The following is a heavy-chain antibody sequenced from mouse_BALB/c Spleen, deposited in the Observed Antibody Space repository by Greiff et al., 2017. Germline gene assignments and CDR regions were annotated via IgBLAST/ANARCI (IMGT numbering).Heavy chain of an antibody. J-gene: IGHJ3*01. D-gene: IGHD4-1*01. Sequence: EVQRVESGGGLVKPGGSLKLSCAASGFTFSDYYMYWVRQTPEKRLEWVATIRDGGSYTYYPDSVKGRFTISRDNAKNNLYLQMSSLKSEDTAMYYCAREGETGPFADWGQGTLVTVSA. CDR2: IRDGGSYT. V-gene: IGHV5-4*02. CDR3: AREGETGPFAD. CDR1: GFTFSDYY.